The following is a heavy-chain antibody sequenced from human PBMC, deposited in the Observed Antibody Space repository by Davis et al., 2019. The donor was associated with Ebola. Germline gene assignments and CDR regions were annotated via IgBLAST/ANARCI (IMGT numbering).Heavy chain of an antibody. Sequence: ASVKVSCKTSGNTFSYHYMSWVRQAPGQGLEWMGVINTSGGSTTYAQKFQGRVTMTRDTSTSTVYMELSSLRSEDTAVYYCAREPLVVVAAVNYYYYGMDVWGKGTTVTVSS. CDR3: AREPLVVVAAVNYYYYGMDV. V-gene: IGHV1-46*01. J-gene: IGHJ6*04. CDR1: GNTFSYHY. CDR2: INTSGGST. D-gene: IGHD2-15*01.